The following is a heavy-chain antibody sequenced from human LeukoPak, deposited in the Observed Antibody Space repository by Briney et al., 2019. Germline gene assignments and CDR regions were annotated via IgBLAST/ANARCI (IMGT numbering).Heavy chain of an antibody. J-gene: IGHJ3*01. CDR1: GGSISGTYY. CDR2: IYYTGTT. CDR3: ARRWVYDKRAFDA. V-gene: IGHV4-59*08. D-gene: IGHD3-16*01. Sequence: SETLSLTCTVSGGSISGTYYWSWIRPPPGKGLEWIGYIYYTGTTDSNPSLKSRVTISLDTSKNQFSLNLSSVAAADTAVYYCARRWVYDKRAFDAWGQGTMVTVSS.